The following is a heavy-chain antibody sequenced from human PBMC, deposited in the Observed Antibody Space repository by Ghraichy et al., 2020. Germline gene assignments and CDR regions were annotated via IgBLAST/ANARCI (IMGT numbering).Heavy chain of an antibody. Sequence: SVKVSCKASGGTFSSYAISWVRQAPGQGLEWMGGIIPIFGTANYAQKFQGRVTITADESTSTAYMELSSLRSEDTAVYYCASTLRSLMTTVVTPWSYFQHWGQGTLVTVSS. CDR1: GGTFSSYA. V-gene: IGHV1-69*13. J-gene: IGHJ1*01. D-gene: IGHD4-23*01. CDR3: ASTLRSLMTTVVTPWSYFQH. CDR2: IIPIFGTA.